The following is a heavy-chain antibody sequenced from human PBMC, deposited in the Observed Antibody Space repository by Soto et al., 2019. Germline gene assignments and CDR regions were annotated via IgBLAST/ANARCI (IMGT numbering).Heavy chain of an antibody. CDR1: GGSISSYY. J-gene: IGHJ6*02. CDR3: ASSGTYGKMDYYYGMDV. CDR2: VYYTGII. V-gene: IGHV4-59*01. D-gene: IGHD1-26*01. Sequence: SETLSLTCSVSGGSISSYYLNWIRQPPGKGLEWIGYVYYTGIINYNPSLKSRVTISVDTSRTQFSLKVSSVTAADTAVYYCASSGTYGKMDYYYGMDVWGQGTTVTVSS.